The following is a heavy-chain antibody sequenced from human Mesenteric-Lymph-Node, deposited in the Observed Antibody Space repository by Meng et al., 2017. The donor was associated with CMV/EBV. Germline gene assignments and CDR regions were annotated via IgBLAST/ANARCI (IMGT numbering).Heavy chain of an antibody. D-gene: IGHD4-23*01. CDR3: ARHQRWLKSEGGFNY. J-gene: IGHJ4*02. Sequence: QGQLQQWGAGLLKPSQTLSLTFAVYGGSFSVYYWSWIRQPPGKGLEWIGEINHSGSTNYNPSLKSRVTISVDTSKNQFSLKLSSVTAADTAVYYCARHQRWLKSEGGFNYWGQGTLVTVSS. CDR2: INHSGST. CDR1: GGSFSVYY. V-gene: IGHV4-34*01.